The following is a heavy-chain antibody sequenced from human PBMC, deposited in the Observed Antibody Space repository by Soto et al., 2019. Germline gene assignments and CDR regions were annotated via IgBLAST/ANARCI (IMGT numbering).Heavy chain of an antibody. CDR2: IYSGGST. CDR3: ARYNWNYAASDY. V-gene: IGHV3-53*01. J-gene: IGHJ4*02. Sequence: PVGSLRLSCAASGFTVSSNYMSWVRQAPGKGLEWVSVIYSGGSTYYADSVKGRFTISRDNSKNTLYLQMNSLRAEDTAVYYCARYNWNYAASDYWGQGTLVTVS. D-gene: IGHD1-7*01. CDR1: GFTVSSNY.